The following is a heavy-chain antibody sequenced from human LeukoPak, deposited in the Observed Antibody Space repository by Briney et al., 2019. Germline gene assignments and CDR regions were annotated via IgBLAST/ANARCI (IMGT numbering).Heavy chain of an antibody. CDR1: GDSVSGISFY. V-gene: IGHV4-61*01. Sequence: SSETLSLTCTVSGDSVSGISFYWSWIRQPPGKGLQYIGYIQYSGSTNYNPSLKSRVTISVDTSKNQFSLKLSSVTAADTAVYYCARYYDRSGSWSTPHFDYWGQGTLVTVSS. J-gene: IGHJ4*02. CDR2: IQYSGST. D-gene: IGHD3-22*01. CDR3: ARYYDRSGSWSTPHFDY.